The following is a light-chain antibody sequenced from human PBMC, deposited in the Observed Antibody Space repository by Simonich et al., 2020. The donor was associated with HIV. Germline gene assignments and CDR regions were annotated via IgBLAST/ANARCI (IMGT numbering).Light chain of an antibody. CDR2: WAS. CDR1: RSVLYSSNNKNY. Sequence: DIVMTQSPDSLAVSLGERATINCKSSRSVLYSSNNKNYLAWYQQKPGQPPNLLIYWASTREAGVPDRFRASGSGTDFTLTISSLQAEDVAVYYCQQYYSSPPTFGQGTKVEIK. J-gene: IGKJ1*01. CDR3: QQYYSSPPT. V-gene: IGKV4-1*01.